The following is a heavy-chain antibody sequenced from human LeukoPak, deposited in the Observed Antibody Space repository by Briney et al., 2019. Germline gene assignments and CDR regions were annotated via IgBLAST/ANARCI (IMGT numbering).Heavy chain of an antibody. D-gene: IGHD3-10*02. CDR1: GFTFSSYA. Sequence: GGSLRLSCAASGFTFSSYAMNWVRQAPGKGLAWVSGINNSGGSTYYADSVKGRFTISRDNAKNSLYLQMNSLRAEDTAVYYCAELGITMIGGVWGKGTTVTISS. V-gene: IGHV3-23*01. CDR3: AELGITMIGGV. CDR2: INNSGGST. J-gene: IGHJ6*04.